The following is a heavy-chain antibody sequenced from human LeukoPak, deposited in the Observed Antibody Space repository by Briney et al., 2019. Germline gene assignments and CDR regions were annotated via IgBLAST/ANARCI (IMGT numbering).Heavy chain of an antibody. V-gene: IGHV3-48*03. CDR1: GFTFSSYE. D-gene: IGHD2-15*01. CDR3: AKGSGGSCYSSSDY. Sequence: GESLGLSCAASGFTFSSYEINWVRQAPGKGLEWVSYISSGGNYIYYADSVKGRFTISRDNARNSLNLQMYSLRAEDTALYYCAKGSGGSCYSSSDYWGQGTLVTVSS. CDR2: ISSGGNYI. J-gene: IGHJ4*02.